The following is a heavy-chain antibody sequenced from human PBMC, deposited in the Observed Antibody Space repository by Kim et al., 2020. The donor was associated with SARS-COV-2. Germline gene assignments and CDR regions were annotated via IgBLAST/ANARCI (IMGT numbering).Heavy chain of an antibody. CDR2: ITYDGSNK. J-gene: IGHJ6*02. V-gene: IGHV3-30*18. CDR3: AKGDYYYYDKDV. CDR1: GFTFSSYG. Sequence: GGSLRLSCAASGFTFSSYGMSWVRQAPGKGLEWVAVITYDGSNKYYADSVKGRFTISRDNSKNTLYLQMNSLRAEDTAVYYCAKGDYYYYDKDVWGQGTTVTVSS.